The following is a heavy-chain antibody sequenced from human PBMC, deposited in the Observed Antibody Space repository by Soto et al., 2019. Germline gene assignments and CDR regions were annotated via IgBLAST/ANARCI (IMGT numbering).Heavy chain of an antibody. CDR3: ARDRSIAAAGTANYYYYGMDV. V-gene: IGHV4-31*03. CDR2: IYYSGST. CDR1: GGSISSGGYY. J-gene: IGHJ6*02. Sequence: QVQLQESGPGLVKPSQTLSLTCTVSGGSISSGGYYWSWIRQHPGEGLEWIGYIYYSGSTYYNPSLKSRVTISVDTSKNQFSLKLSSVTAADTAVYYCARDRSIAAAGTANYYYYGMDVWGQGTTVTVSS. D-gene: IGHD6-13*01.